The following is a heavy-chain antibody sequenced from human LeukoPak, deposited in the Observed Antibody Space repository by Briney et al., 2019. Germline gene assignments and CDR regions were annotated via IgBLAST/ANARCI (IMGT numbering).Heavy chain of an antibody. Sequence: GGSLRLSCAASGFTFSSYSMNWVRQAPGKGLEWVSSISSSGTYVYYADSVKGRFTISRDTSKNTLFLQMNSLRAEDTAVYYCAKGGNWNYQYYFDYWGQGTLVTVSS. V-gene: IGHV3-21*04. CDR1: GFTFSSYS. D-gene: IGHD1-7*01. CDR2: ISSSGTYV. CDR3: AKGGNWNYQYYFDY. J-gene: IGHJ4*02.